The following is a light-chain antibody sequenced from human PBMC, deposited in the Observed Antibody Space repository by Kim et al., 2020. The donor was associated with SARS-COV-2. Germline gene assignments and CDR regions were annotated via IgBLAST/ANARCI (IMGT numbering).Light chain of an antibody. CDR1: KLGEKY. Sequence: SYELTQPPSVSVSPGQTASITCSGDKLGEKYACWYQQKPGQSPVLVIYQDSKRPSGIPERFSGSNSGNTATLTISGTQAMDEADYYCQAWDSSTADVVFGGGTQRTVL. V-gene: IGLV3-1*01. CDR2: QDS. J-gene: IGLJ2*01. CDR3: QAWDSSTADVV.